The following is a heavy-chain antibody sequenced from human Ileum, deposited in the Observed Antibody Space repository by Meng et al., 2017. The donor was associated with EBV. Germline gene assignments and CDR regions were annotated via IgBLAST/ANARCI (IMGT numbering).Heavy chain of an antibody. CDR1: GGAGSSNDYH. Sequence: VRLRGSGPGRVKPSETLSLSCSADGGAGSSNDYHWSWIRQPPGKGLEWIGCMYDSENAKYNPSLNSRVTISIDTTRNHFVLKLTSVTAADTAVYYCAYYFVGRGGPGSWGQGTLVTVSS. J-gene: IGHJ5*02. CDR2: MYDSENA. V-gene: IGHV4-61*03. D-gene: IGHD3-9*01. CDR3: AYYFVGRGGPGS.